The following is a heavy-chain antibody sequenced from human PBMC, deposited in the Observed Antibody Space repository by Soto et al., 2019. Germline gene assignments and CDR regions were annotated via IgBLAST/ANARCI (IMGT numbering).Heavy chain of an antibody. J-gene: IGHJ5*02. V-gene: IGHV4-59*12. CDR1: GGSISSYY. D-gene: IGHD3-3*01. CDR2: IYYSGST. CDR3: VRGVTVFGLVSRFWFDP. Sequence: SETLSLTCTVSGGSISSYYWSWIRQPPGKGLEWIGYIYYSGSTNYNPSLKSRVAISIDTSRNQFSLRLNSVTAADRAVYYCVRGVTVFGLVSRFWFDPWGQGTVVTVSS.